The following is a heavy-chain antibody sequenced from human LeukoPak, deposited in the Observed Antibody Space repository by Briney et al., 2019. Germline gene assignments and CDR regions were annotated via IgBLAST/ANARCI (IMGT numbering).Heavy chain of an antibody. CDR3: ARASSKQLAGYLPDGFDI. Sequence: GGSLRLSCAASGFIFSSYSMNWVRQAPWKGLEWVSSISSSGTYVYYADSVKGRFTISRDNAKNSLSLQMNSLRADDAAVYYCARASSKQLAGYLPDGFDIWGQGTMVTVSS. J-gene: IGHJ3*02. D-gene: IGHD3-9*01. CDR2: ISSSGTYV. V-gene: IGHV3-21*01. CDR1: GFIFSSYS.